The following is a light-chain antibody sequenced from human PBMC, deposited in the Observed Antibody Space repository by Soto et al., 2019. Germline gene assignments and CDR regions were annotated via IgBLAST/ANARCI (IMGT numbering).Light chain of an antibody. V-gene: IGLV2-14*01. CDR2: DVG. J-gene: IGLJ1*01. Sequence: QSALTQPASVSGSPGQSITIACTGTSSDIGGYNFVSWYQQHPGKDPKLLSYDVGNRRSGVSNRFSGSKSGNTASLTISGLQAGDEAHYYCNSYSPVSTYVFGTGTKVTVL. CDR1: SSDIGGYNF. CDR3: NSYSPVSTYV.